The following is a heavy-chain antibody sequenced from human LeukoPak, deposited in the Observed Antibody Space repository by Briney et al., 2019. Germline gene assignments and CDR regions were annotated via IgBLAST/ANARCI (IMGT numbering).Heavy chain of an antibody. D-gene: IGHD2-15*01. CDR1: GGSISSYY. Sequence: SETLSLTCTVSGGSISSYYWSWIRQPPGKGLEWIGYIYYSGSTNYNPSLKSRVTISVDTSRNQFSLKLSSVTAADTAVYYCARVVGRKGWFDPWGQGTLVTVSS. V-gene: IGHV4-59*01. CDR2: IYYSGST. CDR3: ARVVGRKGWFDP. J-gene: IGHJ5*02.